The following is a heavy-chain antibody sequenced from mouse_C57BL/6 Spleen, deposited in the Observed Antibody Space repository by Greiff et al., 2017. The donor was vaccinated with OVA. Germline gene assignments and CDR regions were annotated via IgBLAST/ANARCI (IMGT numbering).Heavy chain of an antibody. V-gene: IGHV1-69*01. CDR3: ARTGYYGSSAY. CDR1: GYTFTSYW. J-gene: IGHJ3*01. Sequence: QVQLQQPGAELVMPGASVTLSCKASGYTFTSYWMHWVKQRPGQGLEWIGEIDPSDSYTNYNQKFKGKSTLTVDKSSSTAYMQLSSLTSEDSAVYYCARTGYYGSSAYWGQGTLVTVSA. CDR2: IDPSDSYT. D-gene: IGHD1-1*01.